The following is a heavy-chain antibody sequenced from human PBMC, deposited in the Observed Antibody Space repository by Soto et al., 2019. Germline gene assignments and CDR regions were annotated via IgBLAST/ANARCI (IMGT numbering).Heavy chain of an antibody. V-gene: IGHV3-21*01. CDR1: GFTGSSYS. D-gene: IGHD3-16*02. Sequence: PGESLRHSCAASGFTGSSYSTNWVRQDPGDGLEWVSSISSSSSYIYYADSVKGRFTISRDNAKNSLYLQMNSLRAEDTAVYYCARGAESLSYDYVWGSYRPRPVAYWGQGT. CDR2: ISSSSSYI. CDR3: ARGAESLSYDYVWGSYRPRPVAY. J-gene: IGHJ4*02.